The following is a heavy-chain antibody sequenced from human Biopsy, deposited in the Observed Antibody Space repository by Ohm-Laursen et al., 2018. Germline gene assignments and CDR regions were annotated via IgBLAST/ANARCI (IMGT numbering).Heavy chain of an antibody. CDR2: LWYAGTNK. CDR1: GFSFSSYR. Sequence: SLRLSCAASGFSFSSYRMHWVRQAPGKGLAWVAVLWYAGTNKYYADSVKGRFTISRDNSKNTLYLQMNSLRAEDTAMYYCARPTNARAGGAPFDIWGQGTMVTVSS. V-gene: IGHV3-33*01. CDR3: ARPTNARAGGAPFDI. D-gene: IGHD1-1*01. J-gene: IGHJ3*02.